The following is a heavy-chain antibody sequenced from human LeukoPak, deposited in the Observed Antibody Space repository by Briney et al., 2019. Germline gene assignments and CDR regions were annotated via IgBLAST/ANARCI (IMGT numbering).Heavy chain of an antibody. CDR2: IYYSGST. CDR3: ARIDRAVAGTIDY. CDR1: GGSIRSYF. J-gene: IGHJ4*02. D-gene: IGHD6-19*01. V-gene: IGHV4-59*08. Sequence: SETLSLTRTVSGGSIRSYFWSWIRQPPGKGLEWIGYIYYSGSTNYNPSLKSRVTMSVDTSKNQFSLKLSSVTAADTAVYYCARIDRAVAGTIDYWGQGTLVTVSS.